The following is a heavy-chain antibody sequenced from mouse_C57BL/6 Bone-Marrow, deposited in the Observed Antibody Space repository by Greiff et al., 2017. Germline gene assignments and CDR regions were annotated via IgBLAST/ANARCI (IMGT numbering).Heavy chain of an antibody. D-gene: IGHD3-1*01. Sequence: VQLQQSGAELVRPGTSVKMPCKASGYTFTNYWIGWAKQRPGHGLEWIGDIYPGGGYTNYNEKFKGKATLTADKSSSTAYMQFSSLTSEDSAIYYCAREGAFYYAMDYWGQGTSVTVSS. V-gene: IGHV1-63*01. CDR1: GYTFTNYW. CDR2: IYPGGGYT. J-gene: IGHJ4*01. CDR3: AREGAFYYAMDY.